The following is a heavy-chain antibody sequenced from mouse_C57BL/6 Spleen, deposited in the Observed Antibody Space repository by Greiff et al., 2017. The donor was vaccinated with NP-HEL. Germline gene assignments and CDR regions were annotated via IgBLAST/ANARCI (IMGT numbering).Heavy chain of an antibody. J-gene: IGHJ1*03. D-gene: IGHD1-1*01. Sequence: EVMLVESGRGLVKPGGSLKLSCAASGFTFSSYAMSWVRQTPEKRLEWVATISDGGSYTYYPDNVKGRFTISRDNAKNNLYLQMSHLKSEDTAMYYCARDGYYGSSPSEYFDVWGTGTTVTVSS. CDR2: ISDGGSYT. V-gene: IGHV5-4*01. CDR3: ARDGYYGSSPSEYFDV. CDR1: GFTFSSYA.